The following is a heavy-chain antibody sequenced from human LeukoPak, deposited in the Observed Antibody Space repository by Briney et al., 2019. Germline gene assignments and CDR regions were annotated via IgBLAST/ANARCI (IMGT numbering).Heavy chain of an antibody. D-gene: IGHD3-22*01. CDR2: ISAYNGNT. J-gene: IGHJ4*02. Sequence: GASVTVSFTASGYTFTIYGISWVRQAPGQGLEWMGWISAYNGNTNYAQKLQGRVTMTTDTSTSTAYMELRSLRSDDTAVYYCARTRGDYYDSSGYPDYWGQGTLVTVSS. CDR3: ARTRGDYYDSSGYPDY. CDR1: GYTFTIYG. V-gene: IGHV1-18*01.